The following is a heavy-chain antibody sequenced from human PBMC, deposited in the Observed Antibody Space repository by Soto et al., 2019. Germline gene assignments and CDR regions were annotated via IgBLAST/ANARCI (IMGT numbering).Heavy chain of an antibody. D-gene: IGHD1-7*01. CDR2: INPNSGGT. J-gene: IGHJ4*02. V-gene: IGHV1-2*02. Sequence: EASVKVSCKASGYTFSDYYIHWVRQAPGQGLEWMGWINPNSGGTKYAPKFQGGVTMTRDTSITTAYMEWSRLRSGDTAVYSCAREQGTAKPEGVDFWGEGTIVTIYS. CDR1: GYTFSDYY. CDR3: AREQGTAKPEGVDF.